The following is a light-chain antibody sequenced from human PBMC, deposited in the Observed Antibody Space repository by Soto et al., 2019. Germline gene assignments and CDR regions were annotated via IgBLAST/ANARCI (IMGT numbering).Light chain of an antibody. CDR2: GNS. V-gene: IGLV1-40*01. CDR1: SSNIGADYD. CDR3: QSYDSSLSAVV. Sequence: QSVLTQPPSVSGAPGQRVTISCTGSSSNIGADYDVHWYQQLPGTAPKLLIYGNSNRPSGVPDRFSSSKSGTSASLAITGLQAEDEADYYCQSYDSSLSAVVFGGGTKLTVL. J-gene: IGLJ3*02.